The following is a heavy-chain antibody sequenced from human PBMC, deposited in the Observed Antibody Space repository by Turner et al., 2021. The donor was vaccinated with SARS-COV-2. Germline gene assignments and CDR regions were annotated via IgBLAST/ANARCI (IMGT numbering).Heavy chain of an antibody. Sequence: QLQLPESGPGLVKPSETLSPTCTVSGGSLSSSSYYWGWIRQPPGKGLEWIGNIYYSGSAYYNPSLKSRVTISVDPSKNQFSLKLTSVTAADTAVYYCARLMDTAMDYYGTDVWGQGTTVTVSS. CDR2: IYYSGSA. CDR1: GGSLSSSSYY. D-gene: IGHD5-18*01. CDR3: ARLMDTAMDYYGTDV. J-gene: IGHJ6*02. V-gene: IGHV4-39*01.